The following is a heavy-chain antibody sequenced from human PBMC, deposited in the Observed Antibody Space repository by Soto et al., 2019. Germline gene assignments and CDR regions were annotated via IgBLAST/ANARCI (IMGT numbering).Heavy chain of an antibody. CDR2: ISDDGSQK. Sequence: PGGSLRLSCAASRFTFRTYGMHWVRQAPGKGLEWVAFISDDGSQKYYGDSVKGRFTISRDNSKNTLSLRMISPRTEDTSVYYCAKEAPGGWHFFDTWGQGTLVTVSS. CDR3: AKEAPGGWHFFDT. V-gene: IGHV3-30*18. CDR1: RFTFRTYG. J-gene: IGHJ4*02. D-gene: IGHD6-19*01.